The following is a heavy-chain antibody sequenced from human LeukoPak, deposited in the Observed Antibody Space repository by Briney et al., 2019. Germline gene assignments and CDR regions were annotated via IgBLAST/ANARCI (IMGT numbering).Heavy chain of an antibody. V-gene: IGHV4-39*07. CDR3: ARLGYDSSGYYLGY. D-gene: IGHD3-22*01. Sequence: SETLSLTCTVSAGSISSGGYYWSWIRQPPGKGLEWIGEINHSGSTNYNPSLKSRVTISVDTSKNQFSLKLSSVTAADTAVYYCARLGYDSSGYYLGYWGQGTLVTVSS. J-gene: IGHJ4*02. CDR2: INHSGST. CDR1: AGSISSGGYY.